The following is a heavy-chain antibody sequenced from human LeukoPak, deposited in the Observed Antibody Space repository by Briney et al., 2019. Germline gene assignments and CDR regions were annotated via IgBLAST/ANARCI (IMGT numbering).Heavy chain of an antibody. V-gene: IGHV3-49*04. J-gene: IGHJ4*02. CDR1: GFTFGDYA. CDR3: AKRVPGWYQIDY. Sequence: GGSLRLSCTASGFTFGDYAMSWVRQAPGKGLEWVGFIRSKAYGGTTEYAASVKGRFTISRDDSKSIAYLQMNSLRAEDTAVYYCAKRVPGWYQIDYWGQGTLVTVSS. D-gene: IGHD6-19*01. CDR2: IRSKAYGGTT.